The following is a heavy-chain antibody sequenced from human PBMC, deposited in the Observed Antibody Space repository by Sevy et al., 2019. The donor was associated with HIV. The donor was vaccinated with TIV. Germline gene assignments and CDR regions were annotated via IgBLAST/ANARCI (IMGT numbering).Heavy chain of an antibody. CDR3: ARRAFLGDYFES. J-gene: IGHJ4*03. CDR1: SGYLGNYY. CDR2: IYYSGNT. D-gene: IGHD3-16*01. Sequence: SETLSLTCSVSSGYLGNYYWYWIRQTPGKGLEWLGLIYYSGNTNYNPALKSRVTMSIDTSRNQFSLRLDSLTAADTAVYYCARRAFLGDYFESWGQGLLVTVSS. V-gene: IGHV4-59*08.